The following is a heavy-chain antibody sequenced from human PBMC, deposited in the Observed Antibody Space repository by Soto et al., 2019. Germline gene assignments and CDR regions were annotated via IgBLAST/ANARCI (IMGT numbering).Heavy chain of an antibody. CDR1: GDSISTVGYF. CDR3: ARGRYCLTGRCFPNWFDS. CDR2: IYKSATT. J-gene: IGHJ5*01. D-gene: IGHD2-15*01. Sequence: PSETLSLTCSVSGDSISTVGYFWAWVRQPPGQALEYIGYIYKSATTYYNPSFESRVAISLDTSKSQFSLNVTSLTAADTAVYFCARGRYCLTGRCFPNWFDSWGQGTLVTVSS. V-gene: IGHV4-30-4*01.